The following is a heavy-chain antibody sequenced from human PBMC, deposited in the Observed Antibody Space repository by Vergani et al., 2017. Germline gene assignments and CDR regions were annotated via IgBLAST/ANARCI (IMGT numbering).Heavy chain of an antibody. D-gene: IGHD3-3*01. CDR2: ISGSGGST. Sequence: EVQLVETGGGLIQPGGSLRLSCAASGFTVSSNYMSWVRQAPGKGLEWVSAISGSGGSTYYADSVKGRFTISRDNSKNTLYLQMNSLRAEDTAVYYCAKWDYDFPYYGMDVWGQGTTVTVSS. V-gene: IGHV3-23*04. J-gene: IGHJ6*02. CDR3: AKWDYDFPYYGMDV. CDR1: GFTVSSNY.